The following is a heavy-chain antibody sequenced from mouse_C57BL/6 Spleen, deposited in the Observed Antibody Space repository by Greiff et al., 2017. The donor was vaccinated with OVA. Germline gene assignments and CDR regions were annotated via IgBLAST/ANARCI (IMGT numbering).Heavy chain of an antibody. J-gene: IGHJ2*01. D-gene: IGHD4-1*01. CDR3: ARFGTD. V-gene: IGHV5-17*01. CDR2: ISSGSSTI. CDR1: GFTFSDYG. Sequence: EVMLVESGGGLVKPGGSLKLSCAASGFTFSDYGMHWVRQAPEKGLEWVAYISSGSSTIYYADTVKGRFTISRDNAKNTLFLQRTSLRSEDTAMYYCARFGTDWGQGTTLTVSS.